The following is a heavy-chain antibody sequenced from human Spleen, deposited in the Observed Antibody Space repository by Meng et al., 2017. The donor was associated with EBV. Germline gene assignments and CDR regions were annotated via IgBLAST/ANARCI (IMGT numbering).Heavy chain of an antibody. CDR1: GGSFSGYY. CDR3: ARTLRERLFDWF. Sequence: VQLQQWGEGLLKPSEHLSLTCAVYGGSFSGYYWSWIRQPPGKGLEWIGEINHSGSTNYNPSLKSRVTISVDTSKNQFSLRLSSVTAADAAVYYCARTLRERLFDWFWSQGTLVTVFS. V-gene: IGHV4-34*01. D-gene: IGHD3-9*01. J-gene: IGHJ4*02. CDR2: INHSGST.